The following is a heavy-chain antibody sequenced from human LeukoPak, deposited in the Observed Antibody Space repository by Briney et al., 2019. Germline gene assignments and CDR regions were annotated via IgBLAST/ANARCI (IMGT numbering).Heavy chain of an antibody. CDR3: ARQQSNWFDP. D-gene: IGHD6-19*01. CDR1: GYSFTTYW. Sequence: GESLKISCKASGYSFTTYWIGWVRQVPGKGLEWVGIIYPADSTAKYSPSFQGQVTISADKSISTAYLQWSSLKASDTAMYYCARQQSNWFDPWGQGTLVTVSS. CDR2: IYPADSTA. J-gene: IGHJ5*02. V-gene: IGHV5-51*01.